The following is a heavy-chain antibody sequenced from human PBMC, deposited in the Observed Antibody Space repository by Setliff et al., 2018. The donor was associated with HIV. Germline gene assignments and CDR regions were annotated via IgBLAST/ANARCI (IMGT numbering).Heavy chain of an antibody. D-gene: IGHD2-8*01. CDR2: LHLSGDT. Sequence: SETLSLTCTVSGDSINSGTYYWSWIRQPAGKGLEWIGRLHLSGDTDYNPSLKSRVTISEDTSKNQFSLKVNSVTAADTAMYFCARESPDGLDYWGQGTLVTVSS. CDR3: ARESPDGLDY. V-gene: IGHV4-61*02. CDR1: GDSINSGTYY. J-gene: IGHJ4*02.